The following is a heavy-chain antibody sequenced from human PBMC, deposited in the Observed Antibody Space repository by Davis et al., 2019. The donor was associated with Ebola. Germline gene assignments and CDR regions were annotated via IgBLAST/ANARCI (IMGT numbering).Heavy chain of an antibody. CDR2: IYYSGIT. V-gene: IGHV4-39*01. Sequence: SETLSLTCTVSGGSIISSSSYWGWIRQPPRKGLEWIGSIYYSGITYYNPSLKSRVTISVDTSKNQFSLKLSSVTAADTAVYYCARGTPYYFDYWGQGTLVTVSS. J-gene: IGHJ4*02. D-gene: IGHD2-15*01. CDR3: ARGTPYYFDY. CDR1: GGSIISSSSY.